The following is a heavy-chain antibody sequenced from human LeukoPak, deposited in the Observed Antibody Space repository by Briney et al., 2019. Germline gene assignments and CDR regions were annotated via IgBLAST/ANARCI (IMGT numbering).Heavy chain of an antibody. Sequence: GGSLRLSCAASEFTFSNYGMHWVRQAPGKGLEWVAFIRYDGTNKYYADSVKGRFTISRDNSKNTLYLKMNSLRGEDTAVYYCARRGSSGWYPDYYYYYMDVWGKGTTVTISS. CDR2: IRYDGTNK. D-gene: IGHD6-19*01. CDR1: EFTFSNYG. CDR3: ARRGSSGWYPDYYYYYMDV. V-gene: IGHV3-30*02. J-gene: IGHJ6*03.